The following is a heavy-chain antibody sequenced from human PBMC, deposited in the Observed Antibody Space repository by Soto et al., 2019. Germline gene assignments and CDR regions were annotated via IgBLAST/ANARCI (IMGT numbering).Heavy chain of an antibody. CDR3: AKGSSTTNFSYFDC. J-gene: IGHJ4*02. D-gene: IGHD2-2*01. CDR1: GFTFDDYA. Sequence: EVQLVESGGGLEQPGRSLRLSCAASGFTFDDYAMHWVRQAPGKGLEWVSIISWNSGNIGYGVSVKGRFTLSRDNGKNALYLQINRPRPEDPALYYCAKGSSTTNFSYFDCWGQGTLVTVSS. CDR2: ISWNSGNI. V-gene: IGHV3-9*01.